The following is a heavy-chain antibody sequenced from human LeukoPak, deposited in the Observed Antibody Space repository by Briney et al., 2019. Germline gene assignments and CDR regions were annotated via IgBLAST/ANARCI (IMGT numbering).Heavy chain of an antibody. V-gene: IGHV3-23*01. CDR2: ISGSGGST. CDR1: GFTFTSYS. CDR3: ANFREAIGGYFDY. J-gene: IGHJ4*02. Sequence: GGSLRLSCAASGFTFTSYSMSWVRQAPGKGLEWVSSISGSGGSTYYEDSVKGRLTISRDNSKNTLYLQMNSLRAEDTAVYYCANFREAIGGYFDYWGQGTLVTVSS.